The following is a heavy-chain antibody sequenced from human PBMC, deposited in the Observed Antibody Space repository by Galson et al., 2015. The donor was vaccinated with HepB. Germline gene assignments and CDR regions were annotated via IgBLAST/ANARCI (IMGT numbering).Heavy chain of an antibody. CDR2: VSNDGKSK. CDR3: VKEYYYGSGSPMSFDH. Sequence: SLRLSCAASGFTFNFHGMHWVRQAPGKGLEWVALVSNDGKSKYHADSVKGRFTISRDNSKNTLYLQTNSLRTEDTAVYYCVKEYYYGSGSPMSFDHWGQGILVTVSS. V-gene: IGHV3-30*18. J-gene: IGHJ4*02. D-gene: IGHD3-10*01. CDR1: GFTFNFHG.